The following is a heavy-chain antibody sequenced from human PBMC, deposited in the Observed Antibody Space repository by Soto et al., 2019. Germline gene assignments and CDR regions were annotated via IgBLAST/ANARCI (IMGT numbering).Heavy chain of an antibody. CDR2: ISYDGSNK. Sequence: SLRLSCAASGCTFSSYAMHWVRQAPGKGLEWVAVISYDGSNKYYADSVKGRFTISRDNSKNTLYLQMNSLRAEVSAVYYCARGLELQYGMDVWGQGTTVTGPS. J-gene: IGHJ6*02. D-gene: IGHD1-7*01. CDR1: GCTFSSYA. V-gene: IGHV3-30-3*01. CDR3: ARGLELQYGMDV.